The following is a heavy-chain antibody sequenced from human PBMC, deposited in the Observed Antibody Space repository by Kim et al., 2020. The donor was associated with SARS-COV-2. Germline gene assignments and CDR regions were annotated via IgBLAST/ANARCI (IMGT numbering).Heavy chain of an antibody. Sequence: ASVKVSCKASGYTFTSYAMHWVRQAPGQRLEWMGWINAGNGNTKYSQKFQGRVTITRDTSASTAYMELSSLRSEDTAVYYCARYSDINYDFWSGYQGYYYGMDVWGQGTTVTVSS. D-gene: IGHD3-3*01. V-gene: IGHV1-3*01. CDR3: ARYSDINYDFWSGYQGYYYGMDV. CDR2: INAGNGNT. J-gene: IGHJ6*02. CDR1: GYTFTSYA.